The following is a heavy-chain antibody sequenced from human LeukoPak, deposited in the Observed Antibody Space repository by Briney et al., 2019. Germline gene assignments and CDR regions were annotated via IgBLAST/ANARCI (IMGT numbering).Heavy chain of an antibody. CDR1: GGTFSSYA. Sequence: SVKVSCKASGGTFSSYAISWVPQAPGQGLEWMGGIIPIFGTANYAQKFRGRVTITADESTSTAYMELSSLRSEDTAVYYCARDRSGYVGYWGQGTLVTVSS. J-gene: IGHJ4*02. CDR2: IIPIFGTA. V-gene: IGHV1-69*13. D-gene: IGHD5-12*01. CDR3: ARDRSGYVGY.